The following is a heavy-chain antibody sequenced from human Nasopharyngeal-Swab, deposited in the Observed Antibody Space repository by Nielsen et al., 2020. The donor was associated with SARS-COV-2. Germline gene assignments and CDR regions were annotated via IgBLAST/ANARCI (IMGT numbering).Heavy chain of an antibody. V-gene: IGHV3-15*01. Sequence: GGSLRLSCAASGFTFSTYEMNWVRQAPGKGLEWVGRIKSKTDGGTTDYAAPVKGRFTISRDDSKNTLYLQMNSLKTEDTAVYYCTTDAVAGICYGMDVWGQGTTVTVSS. D-gene: IGHD6-19*01. CDR3: TTDAVAGICYGMDV. CDR2: IKSKTDGGTT. J-gene: IGHJ6*02. CDR1: GFTFSTYE.